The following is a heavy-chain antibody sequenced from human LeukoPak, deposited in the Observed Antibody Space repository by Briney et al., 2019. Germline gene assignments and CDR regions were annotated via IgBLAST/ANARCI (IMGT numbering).Heavy chain of an antibody. Sequence: SETLSLTCTVSGGSISSSSYYWGWIRQPPGKGLEWIGSIYYSGSTYYNPSLKSRVTISVDTSKNQFSLKLSSVTAADTAVYYCARDYSSGWYVVNWGQGTLVTVSS. D-gene: IGHD6-19*01. CDR2: IYYSGST. CDR3: ARDYSSGWYVVN. J-gene: IGHJ4*02. V-gene: IGHV4-39*07. CDR1: GGSISSSSYY.